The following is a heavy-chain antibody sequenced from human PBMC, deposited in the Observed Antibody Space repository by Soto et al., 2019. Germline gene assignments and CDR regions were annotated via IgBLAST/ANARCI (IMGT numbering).Heavy chain of an antibody. V-gene: IGHV1-8*01. CDR2: INPNSGNI. CDR1: GDTFTTYD. Sequence: ASVKVSCKASGDTFTTYDINWVRQATGHGLEWVGWINPNSGNIGYAQRFQGRVTMTRDTAIRTAYMEVSSLRSDDTAVYYCARGRASGGYYLLDYWGQGTLVTVSS. D-gene: IGHD3-10*01. CDR3: ARGRASGGYYLLDY. J-gene: IGHJ4*02.